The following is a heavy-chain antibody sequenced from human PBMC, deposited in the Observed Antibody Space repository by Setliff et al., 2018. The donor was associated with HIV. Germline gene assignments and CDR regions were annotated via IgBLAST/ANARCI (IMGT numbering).Heavy chain of an antibody. CDR1: GYTFTSYD. V-gene: IGHV1-46*01. Sequence: ASVKVSCKASGYTFTSYDMHWVRQAPGQGLEWMGIINPSGGSTSYAQKFQGRVTMTRDTSTSTVYMELSSLRPEDTAVYYCARDAESIYYYDSSVYFDYWGQGTLVTVSS. J-gene: IGHJ4*02. CDR3: ARDAESIYYYDSSVYFDY. D-gene: IGHD3-22*01. CDR2: INPSGGST.